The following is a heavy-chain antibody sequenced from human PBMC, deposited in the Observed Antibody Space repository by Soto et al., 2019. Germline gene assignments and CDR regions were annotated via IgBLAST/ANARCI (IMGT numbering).Heavy chain of an antibody. D-gene: IGHD2-15*01. Sequence: ASALVSSSASSHTFTNYSFHWVRQAPGQRLEWMGWINADSGSTKYSQNFQGRVTMTRDTSISIAYMELSRLRSDDTAVYYCARDKCSGGSCYIDYWGQGTLVHVSS. J-gene: IGHJ4*02. V-gene: IGHV1-3*01. CDR3: ARDKCSGGSCYIDY. CDR2: INADSGST. CDR1: SHTFTNYS.